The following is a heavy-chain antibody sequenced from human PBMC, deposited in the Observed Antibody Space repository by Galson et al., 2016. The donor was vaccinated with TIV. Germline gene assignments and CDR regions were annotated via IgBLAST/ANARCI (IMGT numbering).Heavy chain of an antibody. V-gene: IGHV1-58*02. CDR2: IVVGSGDT. CDR1: GFMFTSSA. D-gene: IGHD1-26*01. J-gene: IGHJ4*02. Sequence: SVKVSCKASGFMFTSSAMQWVRQARGERLEWIGWIVVGSGDTDHAQKLQERVTFIRDMSTRTVYMELRSLRSEDTAVYYCAAGHWYSGSSSQKRFYFDYWSQGTLVTVSS. CDR3: AAGHWYSGSSSQKRFYFDY.